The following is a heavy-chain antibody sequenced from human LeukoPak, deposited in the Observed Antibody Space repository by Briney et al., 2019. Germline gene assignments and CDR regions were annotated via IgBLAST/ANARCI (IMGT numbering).Heavy chain of an antibody. CDR2: IYYSGST. D-gene: IGHD6-13*01. Sequence: PSETLSLTCTVSGGSISSSSYYWGWIRQPPGKGLVWIGSIYYSGSTYYNPSLKSRATLSVNTSKTQFPLKLSSVTAADTAVYYCARHYSSSWYYFDYWGQGTLVTVSS. V-gene: IGHV4-39*01. CDR1: GGSISSSSYY. CDR3: ARHYSSSWYYFDY. J-gene: IGHJ4*02.